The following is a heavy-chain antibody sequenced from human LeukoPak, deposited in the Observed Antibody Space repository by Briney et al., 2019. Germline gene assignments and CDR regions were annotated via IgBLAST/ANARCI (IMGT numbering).Heavy chain of an antibody. Sequence: ASETPSLTCSVSGGSMNNYFWSWIRQPPGKGLEWIGYIYYSGSTNYNPSLKSRVTISVDTSKNQFSLKLSSVTAADTAVYYCARSGYNYGPYDYWGQGSLVTVSS. V-gene: IGHV4-59*01. CDR1: GGSMNNYF. J-gene: IGHJ4*02. CDR2: IYYSGST. D-gene: IGHD5-18*01. CDR3: ARSGYNYGPYDY.